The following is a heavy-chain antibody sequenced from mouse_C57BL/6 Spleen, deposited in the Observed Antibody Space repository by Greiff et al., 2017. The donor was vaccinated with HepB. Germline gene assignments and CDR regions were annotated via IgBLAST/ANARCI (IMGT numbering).Heavy chain of an antibody. V-gene: IGHV1-39*01. J-gene: IGHJ1*03. D-gene: IGHD1-1*01. CDR3: AIYNYGSSNGYFDV. CDR1: GYSFTDYN. CDR2: INPNYGTT. Sequence: EVQLQQSGPELVKPGASVKISCKASGYSFTDYNMNWVKQSNGKSLEWIGVINPNYGTTSYNQKFKGKATLTVDQSSSTAYMQLNSLTSEDSAVYYCAIYNYGSSNGYFDVWGTGTTVTVAS.